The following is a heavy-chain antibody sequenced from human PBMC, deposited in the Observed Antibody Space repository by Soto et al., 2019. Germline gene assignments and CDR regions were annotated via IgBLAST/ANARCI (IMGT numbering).Heavy chain of an antibody. CDR2: ITNDSRTI. J-gene: IGHJ4*02. Sequence: GGSLRLSCTASGFTFSSYSMNWVRQAPGKGLEWVSYITNDSRTIYEADFMRGRFTISRDNAKNSLYLEMNSLRAEDTAIYYCTSALLAHWGQGTLVTVS. CDR1: GFTFSSYS. V-gene: IGHV3-48*01. D-gene: IGHD2-15*01. CDR3: TSALLAH.